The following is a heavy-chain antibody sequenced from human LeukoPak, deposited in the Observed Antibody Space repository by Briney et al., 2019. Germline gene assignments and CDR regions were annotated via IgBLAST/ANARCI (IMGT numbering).Heavy chain of an antibody. V-gene: IGHV1-2*06. CDR1: GYTFTGYY. CDR3: ARDLDSGWYYYYGVDV. D-gene: IGHD6-19*01. CDR2: INPNSGGT. J-gene: IGHJ6*02. Sequence: VSVKVSCKASGYTFTGYYMHWVRQAPGQGLEWMGRINPNSGGTNYAQKFQGRVTMTRDTSISTAYMELSRLRSDDTAVYYRARDLDSGWYYYYGVDVWGQGTTVTVSS.